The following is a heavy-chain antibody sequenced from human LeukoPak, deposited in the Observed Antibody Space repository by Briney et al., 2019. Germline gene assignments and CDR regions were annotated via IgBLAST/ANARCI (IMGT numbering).Heavy chain of an antibody. Sequence: GSLRLSCAASGFAVSSKYMTWVRQVPGKGLEWVSVTYTGGSTYYADSVKGRFTISRDNSKNTLYLQMNSLRAEDTAVYYCAREGHPYGMDVWGQGTTVTVSS. CDR1: GFAVSSKY. CDR3: AREGHPYGMDV. CDR2: TYTGGST. V-gene: IGHV3-53*01. J-gene: IGHJ6*02.